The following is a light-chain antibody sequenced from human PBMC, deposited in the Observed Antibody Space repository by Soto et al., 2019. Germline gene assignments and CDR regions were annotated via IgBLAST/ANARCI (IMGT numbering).Light chain of an antibody. CDR2: DAS. Sequence: IVFTQSPTTLSVSPRERATLSCRASQSVSGDLAWYHHKPGQAPRLLIYDASTRALDTPARFAGSGSGTEFTLTISSLQSEDFAVYFCQQYNNWPITFGQGSRLEI. V-gene: IGKV3-15*01. CDR1: QSVSGD. J-gene: IGKJ5*01. CDR3: QQYNNWPIT.